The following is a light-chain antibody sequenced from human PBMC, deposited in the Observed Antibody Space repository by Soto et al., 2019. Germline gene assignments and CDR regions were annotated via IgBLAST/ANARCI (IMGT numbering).Light chain of an antibody. Sequence: SVLTQPPSGSAAPGQKVTLSRSGSSSNIGNNYVSWYQQLPGTAPKLLIYDNNKRPSGIPDRFSGSKSGTSATLGITGLQTGDEADYYCGTWDSSLSAGVFGTGTK. V-gene: IGLV1-51*01. CDR3: GTWDSSLSAGV. CDR2: DNN. CDR1: SSNIGNNY. J-gene: IGLJ1*01.